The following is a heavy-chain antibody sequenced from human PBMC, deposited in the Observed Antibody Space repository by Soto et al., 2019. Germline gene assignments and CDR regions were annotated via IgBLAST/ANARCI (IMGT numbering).Heavy chain of an antibody. CDR2: LYNDGKK. CDR3: ARLTEAERH. CDR1: GFIVSSSH. Sequence: EVQLVESGGGLTQPGGSLRLSCVVSGFIVSSSHMIWVRQAPGKGLEGVAILYNDGKKNYGDSVKGRFTNNRDNPKNTAYRQMDSVRVEDTAVYYCARLTEAERHWGQGALVTVSS. J-gene: IGHJ4*02. V-gene: IGHV3-53*01. D-gene: IGHD1-1*01.